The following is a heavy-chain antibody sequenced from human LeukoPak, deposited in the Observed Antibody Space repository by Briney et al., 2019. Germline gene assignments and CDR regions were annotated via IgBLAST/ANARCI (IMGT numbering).Heavy chain of an antibody. CDR2: IKQDGSEK. CDR1: GFTFSDYW. V-gene: IGHV3-7*03. CDR3: ARAMDV. J-gene: IGHJ6*02. Sequence: GGSLRLSCAASGFTFSDYWMHRVRQAPGKGLEWVANIKQDGSEKFYVDSVKGRFTISRDNAKNSLYLQMNSLRAEDTAVYYCARAMDVWGQGTTVTVSS.